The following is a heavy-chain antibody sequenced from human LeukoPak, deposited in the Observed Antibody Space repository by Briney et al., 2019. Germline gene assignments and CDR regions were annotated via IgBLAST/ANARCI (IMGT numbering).Heavy chain of an antibody. D-gene: IGHD1-26*01. Sequence: GGSLRLSCAASGFPFSTSATGWVRQAPGKGLEWVSTISGGGADTYYADSVKGRFTISRDNAKNSLYLQMNSLRDEDTAVYYCARDFSTWEHGAFDIWGQGTMVTVSS. J-gene: IGHJ3*02. CDR3: ARDFSTWEHGAFDI. CDR1: GFPFSTSA. V-gene: IGHV3-23*01. CDR2: ISGGGADT.